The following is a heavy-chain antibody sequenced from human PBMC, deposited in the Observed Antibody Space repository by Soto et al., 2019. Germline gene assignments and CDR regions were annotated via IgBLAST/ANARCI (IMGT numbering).Heavy chain of an antibody. J-gene: IGHJ4*02. CDR1: GFTFSSYA. V-gene: IGHV3-30-3*01. D-gene: IGHD3-22*01. Sequence: QVQLVESGGGVVQPGRSLRLSCAASGFTFSSYAMHWVRQAPGKGLEWVAVISYDGSNKYYADSVKGRFTISRDNSKNPLYLQMNSLRAEDTAVYYCARAWDSSNYFDYWGQGTLVTVSS. CDR3: ARAWDSSNYFDY. CDR2: ISYDGSNK.